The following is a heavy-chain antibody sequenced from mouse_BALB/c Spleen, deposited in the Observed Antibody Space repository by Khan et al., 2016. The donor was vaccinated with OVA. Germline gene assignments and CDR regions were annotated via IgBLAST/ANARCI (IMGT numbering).Heavy chain of an antibody. D-gene: IGHD1-1*02. CDR3: TRSGWAAFAY. J-gene: IGHJ3*01. Sequence: QVQLKQSGAELVKPGASVKLSCKASGYTFTSYYMYWVKQRPGQGLEWIGGINPSDDGTNFNEKFKSKATLTVDKSSSTAYMQLSSLTSEDSAVYYCTRSGWAAFAYWGQGTLVTVSA. CDR2: INPSDDGT. V-gene: IGHV1S81*02. CDR1: GYTFTSYY.